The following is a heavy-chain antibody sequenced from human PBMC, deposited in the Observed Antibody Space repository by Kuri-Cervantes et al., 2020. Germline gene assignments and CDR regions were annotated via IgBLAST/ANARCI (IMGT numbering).Heavy chain of an antibody. CDR3: ARESYYNFWSGAYYYYYYMDV. Sequence: GSLRLSCTVSGGSISSYYWSWIRQPPGKGLEWIGYVYYSGSTNYSPSLKSRVTVSIDTSKNQFSLRLSSVTAADTAVYYCARESYYNFWSGAYYYYYYMDVWGKGTTVTVSS. J-gene: IGHJ6*03. CDR1: GGSISSYY. D-gene: IGHD3-3*01. V-gene: IGHV4-59*01. CDR2: VYYSGST.